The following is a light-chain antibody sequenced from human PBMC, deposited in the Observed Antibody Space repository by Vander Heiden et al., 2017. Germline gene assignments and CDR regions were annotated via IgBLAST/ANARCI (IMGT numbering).Light chain of an antibody. CDR3: QQNYSNPTWT. CDR1: QSISSY. CDR2: AAS. Sequence: DIQMTQSPSSLSASVGDRVTITCRASQSISSYLNWYQQKPGKAPKLLIYAASSLQSGVPSRFSGSGYGTDFTLTISSRQPEDFAAYYCQQNYSNPTWTFGPGTKVEIK. J-gene: IGKJ1*01. V-gene: IGKV1-39*01.